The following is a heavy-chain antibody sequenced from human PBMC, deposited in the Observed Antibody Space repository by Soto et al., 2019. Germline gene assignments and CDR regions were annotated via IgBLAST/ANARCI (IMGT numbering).Heavy chain of an antibody. J-gene: IGHJ4*02. Sequence: EVHLLESGGGLVQPGGSLRLSCAASGFTFSTYAMSWVRQAPGKGLEWVSAISGSGGSTYYADPVKGRFTISRDNSKNSLYLQMNSLRDEDTAVYYCARHGYSSGIDYWGQGTVVTVSS. CDR3: ARHGYSSGIDY. CDR1: GFTFSTYA. CDR2: ISGSGGST. D-gene: IGHD5-18*01. V-gene: IGHV3-23*01.